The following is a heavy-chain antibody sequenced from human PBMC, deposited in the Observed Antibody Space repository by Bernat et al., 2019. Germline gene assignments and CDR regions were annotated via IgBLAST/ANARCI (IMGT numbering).Heavy chain of an antibody. Sequence: EVQLLESGGGLVQPGGSLRLSCAASGFTFSNYAMSWVRQAPGKGLEWVSAIGGRGGSTYYADSVKGRFTISRDNAKNSLYLQMNSLRAEDTAVYYCARGTSTSAPYMDVWGKGTTVTVSS. CDR3: ARGTSTSAPYMDV. CDR1: GFTFSNYA. J-gene: IGHJ6*03. V-gene: IGHV3-23*01. CDR2: IGGRGGST.